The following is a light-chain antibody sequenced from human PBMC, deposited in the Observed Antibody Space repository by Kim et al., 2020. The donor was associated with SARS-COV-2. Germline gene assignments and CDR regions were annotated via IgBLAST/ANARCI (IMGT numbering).Light chain of an antibody. Sequence: QSALTQPPSASGSPGQSVTISCTGTSSDVGGYNYVSWYQQHPGKAPKLMIYEVSKRPSGVPDRFSGSKSGNTASLTVSGLQAEDEADYYCSSYAGSNNWVFGGGTLTVL. CDR2: EVS. V-gene: IGLV2-8*01. CDR1: SSDVGGYNY. J-gene: IGLJ3*02. CDR3: SSYAGSNNWV.